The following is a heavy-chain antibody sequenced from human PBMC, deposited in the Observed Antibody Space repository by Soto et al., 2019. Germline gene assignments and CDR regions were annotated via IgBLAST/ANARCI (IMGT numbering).Heavy chain of an antibody. V-gene: IGHV3-30*18. D-gene: IGHD6-13*01. J-gene: IGHJ4*02. CDR1: GFTFSSYG. CDR2: ISYDGSNK. Sequence: QVQLVESGGGVVQPGRSLSLSCAASGFTFSSYGMHWVRQAPGKGLEWVAVISYDGSNKYYADSVKGRFTISRDNSKNTLYLQMNSLRAEDTAVYYCAKESAAVGFDYWGQGTLVTVSS. CDR3: AKESAAVGFDY.